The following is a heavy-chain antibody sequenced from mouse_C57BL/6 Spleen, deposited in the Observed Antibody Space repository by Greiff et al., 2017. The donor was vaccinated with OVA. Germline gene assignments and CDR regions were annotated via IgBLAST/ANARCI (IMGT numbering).Heavy chain of an antibody. CDR1: GFTFSDYG. CDR2: ISSGSSTI. J-gene: IGHJ2*01. Sequence: DVKLVESGGGLVKPGGSLKLSCAASGFTFSDYGMHWVRQAPEKGLEWVAYISSGSSTIYYADTVKGRFTISRDNAKNTLFLQMTSLRSEDTAMYYCARGDWERYFDYWGQGTTLTVSS. D-gene: IGHD4-1*01. V-gene: IGHV5-17*01. CDR3: ARGDWERYFDY.